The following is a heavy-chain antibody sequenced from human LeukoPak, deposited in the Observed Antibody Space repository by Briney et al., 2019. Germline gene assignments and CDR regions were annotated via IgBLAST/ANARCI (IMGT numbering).Heavy chain of an antibody. CDR1: GFTFSSYA. CDR3: AKDRFGVVTKLGY. CDR2: ISGSGGST. Sequence: GGSLRLSCAASGFTFSSYAMSWVRQAPGKGLEWVPAISGSGGSTYYADSVKGRFTISRDNSKNTLYLPMNSLRAEDTAVYYCAKDRFGVVTKLGYWGQGTLVTVSS. D-gene: IGHD3-3*01. V-gene: IGHV3-23*01. J-gene: IGHJ4*02.